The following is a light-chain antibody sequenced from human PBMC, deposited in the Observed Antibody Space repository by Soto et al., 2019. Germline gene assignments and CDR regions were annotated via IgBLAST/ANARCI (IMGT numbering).Light chain of an antibody. Sequence: LTQPPSASGSPGQSVTISCTGTSSDVGGYNYVSWYQQHPGKAPKLMIYEVSKRPSGVPDRFSGSKSGNTASLTVSGLQAEDEADYYCSSYAGSNNLFVFGTGTKVTVL. CDR3: SSYAGSNNLFV. CDR1: SSDVGGYNY. J-gene: IGLJ1*01. V-gene: IGLV2-8*01. CDR2: EVS.